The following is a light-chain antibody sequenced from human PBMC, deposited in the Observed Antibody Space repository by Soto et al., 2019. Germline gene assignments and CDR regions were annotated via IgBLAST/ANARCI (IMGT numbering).Light chain of an antibody. CDR2: EVV. J-gene: IGLJ1*01. CDR3: KSYAGSNTYV. Sequence: QSVLTQPPSASGSPGQSVTISCTGTKNDIGVYDFVSWYQHHPGKAPRLIIYEVVQRPSGVPDRFSGSKSGNTASLTVPGLQAADEAHYFCKSYAGSNTYVFGSGTKVTV. V-gene: IGLV2-8*01. CDR1: KNDIGVYDF.